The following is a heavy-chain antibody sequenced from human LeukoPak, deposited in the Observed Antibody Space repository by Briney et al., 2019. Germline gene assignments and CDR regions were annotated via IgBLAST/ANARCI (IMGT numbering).Heavy chain of an antibody. CDR2: IRSKANDYAT. J-gene: IGHJ4*02. D-gene: IGHD3-3*01. Sequence: GGSLRLSCAASGFTFSDSAMHWVRQASGEGLEWVGRIRSKANDYATAYTASMKGRFTISRDDSKNMAFLQMNSLKTEDTAVYYCTNSFSDFWIDSWGRGTLVTVSS. V-gene: IGHV3-73*01. CDR3: TNSFSDFWIDS. CDR1: GFTFSDSA.